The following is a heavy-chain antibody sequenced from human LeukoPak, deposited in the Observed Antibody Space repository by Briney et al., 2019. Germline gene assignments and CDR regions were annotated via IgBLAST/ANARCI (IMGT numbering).Heavy chain of an antibody. CDR1: GFTFSSYA. CDR2: ISGRDGRT. Sequence: GESLRLSCAASGFTFSSYAMSWVRQAPGRGLEWVSAISGRDGRTCYTDSVKGRFTVSRDNSRNTLYLQMNSLRAEDTAIYYCAKASWGGVTTTYFDYWGQGNLVTVSS. V-gene: IGHV3-23*01. D-gene: IGHD3-16*01. J-gene: IGHJ4*02. CDR3: AKASWGGVTTTYFDY.